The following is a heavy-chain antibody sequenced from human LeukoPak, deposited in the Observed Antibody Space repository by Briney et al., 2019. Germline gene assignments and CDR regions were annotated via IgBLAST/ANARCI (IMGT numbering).Heavy chain of an antibody. Sequence: SETLSLTCTVSGYSISSGYYWGWIRQPPGKGLEWIGSIYHSGSTYYNPSLKSRVTISVDTSKNQFSLKLSSVTAADTAAYYCAREDGGATEGYWGQGTLVTVSS. J-gene: IGHJ4*02. V-gene: IGHV4-38-2*02. CDR3: AREDGGATEGY. D-gene: IGHD1-26*01. CDR2: IYHSGST. CDR1: GYSISSGYY.